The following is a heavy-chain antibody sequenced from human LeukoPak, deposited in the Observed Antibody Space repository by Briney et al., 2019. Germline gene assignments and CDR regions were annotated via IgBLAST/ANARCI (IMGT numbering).Heavy chain of an antibody. Sequence: SETLSLTCAVYGGSFSGYYWSWIRQPPGKGLEWIGEINHSGSTNYNPSLKSRVTISVDTSKNQFSLKLSSVTAADTAVYYCARGRGYSYGLDYWGQGTLVTVSS. CDR1: GGSFSGYY. D-gene: IGHD5-18*01. CDR3: ARGRGYSYGLDY. J-gene: IGHJ4*02. V-gene: IGHV4-34*01. CDR2: INHSGST.